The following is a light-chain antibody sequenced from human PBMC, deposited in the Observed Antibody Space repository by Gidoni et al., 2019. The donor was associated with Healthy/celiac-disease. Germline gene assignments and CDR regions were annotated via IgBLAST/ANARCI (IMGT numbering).Light chain of an antibody. J-gene: IGKJ1*01. CDR2: GAS. CDR1: QSVSSSY. V-gene: IGKV3-20*01. Sequence: EIVLTQSPGTLSLSPGERATLSCRASQSVSSSYLAWYQQKPGQAPRLLIYGASSRATGIPDRFSGSGSGTDFTLTISRLEPEDFAVYYCQQYGSSPWTFXXXTKVELK. CDR3: QQYGSSPWT.